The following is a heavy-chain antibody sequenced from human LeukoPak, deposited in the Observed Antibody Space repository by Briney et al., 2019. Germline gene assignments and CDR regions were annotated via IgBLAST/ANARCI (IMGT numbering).Heavy chain of an antibody. V-gene: IGHV3-21*01. CDR3: ASRGYSYADSDY. CDR2: ISSSSSYI. J-gene: IGHJ4*02. Sequence: GGSLRLSCAAAGFPFDDYFMGWVRQAPGKGLEWVSSISSSSSYIYYADSVKGRFTISRDNAKNSLYLQMNSLRAEDTAVYYCASRGYSYADSDYWGQGTLVTVSS. D-gene: IGHD5-18*01. CDR1: GFPFDDYF.